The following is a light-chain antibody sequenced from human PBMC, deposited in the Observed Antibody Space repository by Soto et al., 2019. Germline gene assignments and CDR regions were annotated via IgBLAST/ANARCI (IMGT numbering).Light chain of an antibody. V-gene: IGKV3-20*01. CDR3: QQYSNAPLT. Sequence: EIVLTQSPGTLSLSPGERATLSCGASQRVSRNYLAWYQQKLGQPPRLLIYGASSRAAGIPDRFSGSGSGTDFTLTITRLETEDFAVYHCQQYSNAPLTFGGGTKVEVK. CDR2: GAS. J-gene: IGKJ4*01. CDR1: QRVSRNY.